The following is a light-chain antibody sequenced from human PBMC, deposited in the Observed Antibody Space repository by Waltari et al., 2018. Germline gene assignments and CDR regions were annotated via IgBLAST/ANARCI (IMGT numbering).Light chain of an antibody. CDR3: QSYDTSLSIV. V-gene: IGLV1-40*01. CDR2: CSS. Sequence: QSVLTQPPSVSGAPGQRVTISCTGSGSNIGAGYDVHWYQHLPRAAPKRLIYCSSSRPLVFPDRFFGSTSGTSASLAITGLQAEDEGDYYCQSYDTSLSIVFGGGTNLTVL. CDR1: GSNIGAGYD. J-gene: IGLJ3*02.